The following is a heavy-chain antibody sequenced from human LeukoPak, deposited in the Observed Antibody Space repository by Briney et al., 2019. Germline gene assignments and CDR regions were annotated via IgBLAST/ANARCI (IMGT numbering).Heavy chain of an antibody. Sequence: SETLSLTCAVYGGSFSGYYWSWIRQPPGKGLEWIGEINHSGSTNYNPSLKSRVTISVDTSKNQFSLKLSSVTAADTAVYYCARMAPYSSGWSQNRGRYYYYYGMDVWGQGTTVTVSS. D-gene: IGHD6-19*01. CDR3: ARMAPYSSGWSQNRGRYYYYYGMDV. V-gene: IGHV4-34*01. CDR1: GGSFSGYY. J-gene: IGHJ6*02. CDR2: INHSGST.